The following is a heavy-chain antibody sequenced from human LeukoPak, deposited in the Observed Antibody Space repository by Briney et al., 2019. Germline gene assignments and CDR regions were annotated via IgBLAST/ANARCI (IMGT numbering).Heavy chain of an antibody. CDR2: INPNSGGT. CDR1: GYTFTSNY. D-gene: IGHD3-9*01. V-gene: IGHV1-2*06. J-gene: IGHJ6*02. Sequence: ASVKVSCKASGYTFTSNYIHWVRQAPGQGLEWMGRINPNSGGTNYAQKFQGRVTMTRDTSISTAYMELSRLRSDDTAVYYCARDHVLRYFDWPRMSYYYYGMDVWGQGTTVTVSS. CDR3: ARDHVLRYFDWPRMSYYYYGMDV.